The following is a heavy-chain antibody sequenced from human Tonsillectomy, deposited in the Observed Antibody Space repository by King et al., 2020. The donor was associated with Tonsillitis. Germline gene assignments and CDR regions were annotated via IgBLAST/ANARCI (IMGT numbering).Heavy chain of an antibody. Sequence: VQLQESGPGLVKPSETLSLTCTVSGGSINNYYWSWIRQPPGKGLEWIGYIYYSGSTNYNPSLKSRVTISVDTSKNQFSLKLSSVTAADTAVYYCARHYSYYGSGSPDNWLDPWGQGTLVTVSS. CDR1: GGSINNYY. CDR2: IYYSGST. D-gene: IGHD3-10*01. J-gene: IGHJ5*02. CDR3: ARHYSYYGSGSPDNWLDP. V-gene: IGHV4-59*08.